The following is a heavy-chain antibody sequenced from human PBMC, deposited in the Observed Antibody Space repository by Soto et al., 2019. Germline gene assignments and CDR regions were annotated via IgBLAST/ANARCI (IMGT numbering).Heavy chain of an antibody. J-gene: IGHJ5*02. CDR1: GGSIGSYH. D-gene: IGHD4-17*01. CDR3: ARDTVLTGMFDL. Sequence: ETLSLTCTVSGGSIGSYHWSWVRQPPGKGLEWIASVYYTGTTNYNPSLGSRVTISIDAPENQISLKLTSVTAADTAFYYCARDTVLTGMFDLWGQGTLVTVSS. V-gene: IGHV4-59*01. CDR2: VYYTGTT.